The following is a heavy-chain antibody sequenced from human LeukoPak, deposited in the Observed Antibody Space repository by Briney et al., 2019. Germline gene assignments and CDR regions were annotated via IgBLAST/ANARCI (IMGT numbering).Heavy chain of an antibody. V-gene: IGHV3-23*01. CDR2: ISGSGGST. D-gene: IGHD6-13*01. J-gene: IGHJ4*02. CDR3: PRGREQQLATYYFDY. Sequence: GGSLRLSCAASGFTFSRYAMSWVRQAPGKGLEWVSAISGSGGSTYYADSVKGRFIIFRDNSKNTLYLQMNSLRAEDTAVYYCPRGREQQLATYYFDYWGQGTLVTVSS. CDR1: GFTFSRYA.